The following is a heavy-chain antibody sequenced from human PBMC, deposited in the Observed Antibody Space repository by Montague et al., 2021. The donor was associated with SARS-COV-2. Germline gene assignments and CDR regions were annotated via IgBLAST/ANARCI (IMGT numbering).Heavy chain of an antibody. CDR1: GGSISSSSYY. CDR2: IYYSGST. CDR3: ARGAGRGSGYGKYYYYYYGMDV. V-gene: IGHV4-39*01. J-gene: IGHJ6*02. Sequence: SETLSLTCTVSGGSISSSSYYWGWIRQPPGKGLEWIGSIYYSGSTYYNPSLKSRVTISVDMSKNQFSLKLSSVTAADTAVYYCARGAGRGSGYGKYYYYYYGMDVWGQGTTVTVSS. D-gene: IGHD5-12*01.